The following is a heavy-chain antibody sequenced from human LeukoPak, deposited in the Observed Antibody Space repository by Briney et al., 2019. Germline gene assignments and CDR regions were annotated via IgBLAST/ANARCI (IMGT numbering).Heavy chain of an antibody. V-gene: IGHV3-74*01. D-gene: IGHD4-11*01. J-gene: IGHJ4*02. CDR2: INTDGSST. Sequence: GGSLRLSCAASGFTFSTYWMHWVRQAPGKGLMWVSRINTDGSSTDYADSVKGRFTISRDNAKNTLYLQMNSLRAEDTAVYYCARVLYYRVGRSTVTSASEIDYWGQGTLVTASS. CDR3: ARVLYYRVGRSTVTSASEIDY. CDR1: GFTFSTYW.